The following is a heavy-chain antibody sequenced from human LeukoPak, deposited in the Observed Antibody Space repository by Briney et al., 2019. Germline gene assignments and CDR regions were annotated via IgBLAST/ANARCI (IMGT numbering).Heavy chain of an antibody. J-gene: IGHJ4*02. V-gene: IGHV3-64D*09. D-gene: IGHD1-26*01. CDR2: ISSDGGRT. Sequence: PGGSLRLSCSASGFTFSSFAMFWVRQAPGKGLEYVSGISSDGGRTNYADSVKARFTISRDNSKVTLYLQMTSLRPEDTAIYYCVKGPSGNYFYFDYRGQGTLVTVSS. CDR1: GFTFSSFA. CDR3: VKGPSGNYFYFDY.